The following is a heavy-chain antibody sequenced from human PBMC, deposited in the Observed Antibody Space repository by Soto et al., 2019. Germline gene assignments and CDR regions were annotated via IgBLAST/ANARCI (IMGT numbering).Heavy chain of an antibody. J-gene: IGHJ5*02. V-gene: IGHV4-39*01. CDR3: ARHWGTDRPRNWFDP. Sequence: QLQLQESGPGLVKPSETLSLTCTVSGGSISSSSYYWGRLRQPPGQGREGIGSINYSGSTYYTPSLRSRVTIAVDTYKHQFPQKMSSVTAADTAEYYCARHWGTDRPRNWFDPWGQGTLVTVSS. CDR1: GGSISSSSYY. D-gene: IGHD1-1*01. CDR2: INYSGST.